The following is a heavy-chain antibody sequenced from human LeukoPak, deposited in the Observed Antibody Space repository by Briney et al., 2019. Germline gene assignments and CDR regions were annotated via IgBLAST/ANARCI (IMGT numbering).Heavy chain of an antibody. CDR2: ISSDGSSA. D-gene: IGHD1-26*01. CDR3: ARDPSKWELPVDY. CDR1: GFTFSSNW. Sequence: GGSRRLSCAASGFTFSSNWMHWVRQAPGKGLVWVSHISSDGSSANYADSVKGRFTISRDNAKNTLCLQMNSLRAEDTAVYYCARDPSKWELPVDYWGQGTLVTVSS. V-gene: IGHV3-74*01. J-gene: IGHJ4*02.